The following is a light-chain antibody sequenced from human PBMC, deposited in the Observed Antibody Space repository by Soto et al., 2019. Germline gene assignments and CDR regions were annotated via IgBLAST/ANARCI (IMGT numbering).Light chain of an antibody. CDR2: DVS. V-gene: IGLV2-14*01. J-gene: IGLJ7*01. CDR3: DSYTNTTTPWV. Sequence: QSVLTQPASVSGSPGQSITISCTGTSSDVGGYNYVSWYQQHPGKAPNLIIYDVSNRPSGVSDRFSGSKSGSTASLTISGLQAEDEADYYCDSYTNTTTPWVFGGGTQLTVL. CDR1: SSDVGGYNY.